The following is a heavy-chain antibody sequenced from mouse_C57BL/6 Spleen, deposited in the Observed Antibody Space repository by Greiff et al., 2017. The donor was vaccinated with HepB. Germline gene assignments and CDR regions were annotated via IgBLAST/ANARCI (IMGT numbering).Heavy chain of an antibody. V-gene: IGHV5-17*01. CDR2: ISSGSSTI. CDR3: AKGLYDYGSSSFAY. D-gene: IGHD1-1*01. CDR1: GFTFSDYG. J-gene: IGHJ3*01. Sequence: DVQLVESGGGLVKPGGSLKLSCAASGFTFSDYGMHWVRQAPEKGLEWVAYISSGSSTIYYADTVKGRFTISRDNAKNTLFLQMTSLRSEDTAMYYCAKGLYDYGSSSFAYWGQGTLVTVSA.